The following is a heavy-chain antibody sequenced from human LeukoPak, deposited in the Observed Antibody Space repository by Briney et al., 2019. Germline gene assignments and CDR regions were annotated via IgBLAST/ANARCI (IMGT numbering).Heavy chain of an antibody. CDR1: GYTFTGYY. Sequence: ASVKVSCTASGYTFTGYYLHWVRQAPGQGLGWMGWINPNSGGTYYSQKFQGKVTMTRDTSISTAYMEVSRLRSDDTAVYYCAMSHSLGGSQQLPALDYWGQGTLVTVSS. V-gene: IGHV1-2*02. D-gene: IGHD6-13*01. CDR3: AMSHSLGGSQQLPALDY. CDR2: INPNSGGT. J-gene: IGHJ4*02.